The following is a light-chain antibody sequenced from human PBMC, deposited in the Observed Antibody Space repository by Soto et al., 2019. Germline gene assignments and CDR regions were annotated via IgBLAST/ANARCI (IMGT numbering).Light chain of an antibody. CDR2: GAS. J-gene: IGKJ1*01. CDR1: QSVTNY. CDR3: QHYGSSSWT. Sequence: EIVLTQSPGTLSLSPGERATLSCRASQSVTNYLAWYQQKPGQAPRLLIYGASSRAAGIPDRFSGSGSGTDFTLTIGRLEPEDFAVFYCQHYGSSSWTFGQGTKVEIK. V-gene: IGKV3-20*01.